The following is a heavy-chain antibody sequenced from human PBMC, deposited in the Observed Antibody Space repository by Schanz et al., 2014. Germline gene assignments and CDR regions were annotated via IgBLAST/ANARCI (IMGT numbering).Heavy chain of an antibody. CDR3: AREGTVIRGLSGWFDP. CDR2: INPNSGGT. V-gene: IGHV1-2*06. J-gene: IGHJ5*02. CDR1: GYTFTGSY. D-gene: IGHD3-10*01. Sequence: QVQLVQSGAEVKKPGASVKVSCKASGYTFTGSYMYWMRQAPGQGLEWVGRINPNSGGTNFAQKFQGRVTMTRDTSISTVYMELSRLRSDDTAVYYCAREGTVIRGLSGWFDPWGQGTLVTVSS.